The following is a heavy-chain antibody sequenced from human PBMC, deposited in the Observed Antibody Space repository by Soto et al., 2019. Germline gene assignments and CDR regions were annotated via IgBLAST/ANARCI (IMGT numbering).Heavy chain of an antibody. CDR2: IYHSGTT. J-gene: IGHJ4*01. V-gene: IGHV4-38-2*01. D-gene: IGHD2-15*01. CDR3: ATTDSVAYYPYF. Sequence: LPENLGVAYAVSGDFISRGYHWAWFRQPPGKELEWVASIYHSGTTYYNPSLTSRVTISVDTSKNQFSLKLSSVTAAYSAVYYCATTDSVAYYPYF. CDR1: GDFISRGYH.